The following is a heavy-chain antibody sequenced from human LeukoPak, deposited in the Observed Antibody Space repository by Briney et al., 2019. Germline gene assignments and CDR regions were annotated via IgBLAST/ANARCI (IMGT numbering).Heavy chain of an antibody. CDR1: GYTVTDLS. V-gene: IGHV1-24*01. CDR2: FDPDDAET. Sequence: ASVKVSCKVSGYTVTDLSFHWVRQAPGKGLEWVGGFDPDDAETVFARKFQGRVTMTEDTSTNTAYMELTSLRSEDTAVYYCATGQTTPVLVDTLHFWGQGTLVTVSS. J-gene: IGHJ4*02. D-gene: IGHD4-17*01. CDR3: ATGQTTPVLVDTLHF.